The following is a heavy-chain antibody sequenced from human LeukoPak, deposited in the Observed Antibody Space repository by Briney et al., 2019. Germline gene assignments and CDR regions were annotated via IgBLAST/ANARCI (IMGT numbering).Heavy chain of an antibody. J-gene: IGHJ4*02. D-gene: IGHD3-22*01. CDR3: ARGLGPMSPSLDY. V-gene: IGHV4-34*01. Sequence: PSDTLSLTCAVSGESFSYNYWTWVRQPPGKGLERIGDINHSGRVNYRPSLKSRVTISVDTSKSQFSLKLSAVTAADTAVYYCARGLGPMSPSLDYWARDPWSPSLQ. CDR1: GESFSYNY. CDR2: INHSGRV.